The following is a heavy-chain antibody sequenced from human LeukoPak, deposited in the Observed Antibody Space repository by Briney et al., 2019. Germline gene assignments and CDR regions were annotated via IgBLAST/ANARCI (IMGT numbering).Heavy chain of an antibody. CDR1: GGSISSGSYY. V-gene: IGHV4-61*02. CDR2: IYTSGST. D-gene: IGHD3-22*01. J-gene: IGHJ4*02. CDR3: ARLNYYDSSGEGDY. Sequence: SETLSLTCTVSGGSISSGSYYWSWIRQPAGKGLEWIGCIYTSGSTNYNPSLKSRVTISVDTSKNQFSLKLSSVTAADTAVYYCARLNYYDSSGEGDYWGQGTLVTVSS.